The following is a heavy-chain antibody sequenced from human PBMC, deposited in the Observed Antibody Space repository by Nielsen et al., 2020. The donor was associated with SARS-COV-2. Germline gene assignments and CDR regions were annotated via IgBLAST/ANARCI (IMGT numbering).Heavy chain of an antibody. J-gene: IGHJ6*03. CDR1: NGSISSGDYY. D-gene: IGHD5-24*01. Sequence: SETLSLTCTVSNGSISSGDYYWTWIRQHPGKGLEWIAYVFNSGSSHYNPSLKSRATISVDTSKNQFSLKLNSVTAADTAVYYCAREDGYYYFIDVWGKGTTVTVSS. V-gene: IGHV4-31*03. CDR3: AREDGYYYFIDV. CDR2: VFNSGSS.